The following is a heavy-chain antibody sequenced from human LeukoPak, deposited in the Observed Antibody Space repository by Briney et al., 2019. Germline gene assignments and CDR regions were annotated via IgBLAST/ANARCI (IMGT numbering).Heavy chain of an antibody. CDR1: GDSIYSSY. D-gene: IGHD2-21*02. CDR3: ARDQTATGYFDY. CDR2: VYTSGNT. J-gene: IGHJ4*02. Sequence: SETLSLTCTVSGDSIYSSYWTWIRQPAGKGLEWIGRVYTSGNTKYNPSLKSRVTISVDKSKNQFSLKVNSVTAADTGVYYCARDQTATGYFDYWGQGALVTVSS. V-gene: IGHV4-4*07.